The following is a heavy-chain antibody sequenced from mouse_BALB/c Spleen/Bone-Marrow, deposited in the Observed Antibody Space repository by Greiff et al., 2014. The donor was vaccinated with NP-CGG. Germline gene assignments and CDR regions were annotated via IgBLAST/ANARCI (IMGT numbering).Heavy chain of an antibody. CDR3: TLRWSYYAMDY. CDR1: GYTFTSYW. D-gene: IGHD2-3*01. V-gene: IGHV1S22*01. CDR2: IYPGSGST. J-gene: IGHJ4*01. Sequence: LQQSGSELVRPGASVKLSCKASGYTFTSYWMHWVKQRPGQGLEWIGNIYPGSGSTNYDEKFKSKATLTVDTSPSTAYMQLSSLTSEDSAVYYCTLRWSYYAMDYWGQGTSVTVSS.